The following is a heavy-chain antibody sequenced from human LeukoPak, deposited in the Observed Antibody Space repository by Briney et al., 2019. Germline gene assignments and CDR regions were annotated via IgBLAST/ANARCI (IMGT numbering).Heavy chain of an antibody. V-gene: IGHV3-23*01. J-gene: IGHJ4*02. CDR2: ISGSGGST. D-gene: IGHD4-17*01. CDR3: AKDESLNYGDYVV. Sequence: PGGSLRLSCAPSGFTFSSYAMSWVRQAPGKGLEWVSAISGSGGSTYYADSVKGRFTISRDNSKNTLYLQMNCLRAEDTAVYYCAKDESLNYGDYVVWGQGTLVTVSS. CDR1: GFTFSSYA.